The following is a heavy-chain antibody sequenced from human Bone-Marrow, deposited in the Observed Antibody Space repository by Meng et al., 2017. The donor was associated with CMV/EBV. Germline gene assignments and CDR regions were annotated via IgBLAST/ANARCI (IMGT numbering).Heavy chain of an antibody. D-gene: IGHD1-26*01. CDR3: ARARSGGRYYYGMAV. CDR2: IYYSGST. CDR1: GGSISSYY. Sequence: SETLSLTCTVSGGSISSYYWSWIRQPPGKGLEWIGYIYYSGSTNYNPSLKSRVTISVDTSKNQFSLKLSSVTAADTAVYYCARARSGGRYYYGMAVWGQGTTVTVSS. J-gene: IGHJ6*02. V-gene: IGHV4-59*01.